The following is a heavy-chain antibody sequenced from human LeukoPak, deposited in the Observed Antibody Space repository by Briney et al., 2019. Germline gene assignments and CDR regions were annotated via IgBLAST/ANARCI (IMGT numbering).Heavy chain of an antibody. CDR2: ISAYNGNT. D-gene: IGHD3-9*01. CDR1: GGTFTSYG. CDR3: ARDSQSTYYDILTGYSSYYFDY. J-gene: IGHJ4*02. Sequence: ASVKVSCKASGGTFTSYGISWVRQAPGQGLEWMGGISAYNGNTNYAQKLQGRVTMTTDTSTSTAYMELRSLRSDDTAVYYCARDSQSTYYDILTGYSSYYFDYWGQGTLVTVSS. V-gene: IGHV1-18*01.